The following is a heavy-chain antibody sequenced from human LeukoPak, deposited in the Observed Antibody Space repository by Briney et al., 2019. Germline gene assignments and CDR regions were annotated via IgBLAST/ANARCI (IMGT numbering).Heavy chain of an antibody. V-gene: IGHV1-18*01. Sequence: ASVKVSCKASGYTFTSYGISWVRQAPGQGLEWMGWISAYNGNTNYAQKLQGRVTMTTDTSTSTAYMELRSLRSDDTAVYYCARESSGYDGGQFESWGQGTLVTVSS. CDR3: ARESSGYDGGQFES. CDR2: ISAYNGNT. J-gene: IGHJ4*02. D-gene: IGHD5-12*01. CDR1: GYTFTSYG.